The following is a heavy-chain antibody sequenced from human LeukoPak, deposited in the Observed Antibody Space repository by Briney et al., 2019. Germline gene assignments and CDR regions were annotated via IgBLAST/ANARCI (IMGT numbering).Heavy chain of an antibody. CDR2: IYTSGST. V-gene: IGHV4-61*02. Sequence: SETLSLTCTVSGGSISSGSYYWSWNRQPAGKGLEWIGRIYTSGSTNYNPSLKSRVTISVDTSKNQFSLKLSSVTAADTAVYYCARDTTDDFWSGFASPYYMDVWGKGTTVTVSS. D-gene: IGHD3-3*01. CDR3: ARDTTDDFWSGFASPYYMDV. CDR1: GGSISSGSYY. J-gene: IGHJ6*03.